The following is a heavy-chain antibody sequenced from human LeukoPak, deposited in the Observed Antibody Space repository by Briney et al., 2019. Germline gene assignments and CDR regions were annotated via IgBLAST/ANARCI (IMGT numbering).Heavy chain of an antibody. Sequence: GGSLRLSCAASGFTFSSYWMHWVRQAPGKGLVWVSRIITDGSSTTYADSVRGRFTISRDNAKNTLYLQMNSLRAEDTAVYYCARENGGSYFYMDVRGKGTTVTVSS. CDR3: ARENGGSYFYMDV. CDR2: IITDGSST. V-gene: IGHV3-74*01. CDR1: GFTFSSYW. J-gene: IGHJ6*03. D-gene: IGHD1-1*01.